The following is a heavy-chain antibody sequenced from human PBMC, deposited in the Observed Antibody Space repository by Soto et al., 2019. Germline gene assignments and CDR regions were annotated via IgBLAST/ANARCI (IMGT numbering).Heavy chain of an antibody. D-gene: IGHD2-2*01. Sequence: GASVKVSCKASGYTFTSYYMHWVLQAPGEGLEWMGIINPSGGSTSYAQKFQGRVTMTRDTSTSTVYMELSSLRSEDTAVYYCARDQGYWSSTSCYAYAHQFDYWGQGTLVTVSS. CDR2: INPSGGST. J-gene: IGHJ4*01. CDR3: ARDQGYWSSTSCYAYAHQFDY. CDR1: GYTFTSYY. V-gene: IGHV1-46*03.